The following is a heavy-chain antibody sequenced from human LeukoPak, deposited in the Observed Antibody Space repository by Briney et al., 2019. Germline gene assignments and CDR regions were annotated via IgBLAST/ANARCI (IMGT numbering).Heavy chain of an antibody. V-gene: IGHV1-18*01. J-gene: IGHJ3*02. D-gene: IGHD3-16*01. CDR2: ISAYNGNT. CDR1: GYTXTSYG. CDR3: ATGRTGENAFDI. Sequence: ASVKVSCKASGYTXTSYGISWVRQAPGQGLEWMGWISAYNGNTNYAQKLQGRVTMTTDTSTSTAYMELRSLRSDDTAVYYCATGRTGENAFDIWGQGTMVTVSS.